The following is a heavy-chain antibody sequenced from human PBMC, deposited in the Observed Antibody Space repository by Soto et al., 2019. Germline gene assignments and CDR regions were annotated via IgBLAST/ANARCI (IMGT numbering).Heavy chain of an antibody. Sequence: TWGSLRLSCASSVFTFGNYWMHWVRQAPGKGPDWVSRMTSDGRTIQYADSVKGRFTVSRDNAKNTMYLQMDSLRAEDTAVYYCARAEVDYWGPGTMVTVSS. CDR3: ARAEVDY. CDR2: MTSDGRTI. CDR1: VFTFGNYW. J-gene: IGHJ4*02. V-gene: IGHV3-74*01.